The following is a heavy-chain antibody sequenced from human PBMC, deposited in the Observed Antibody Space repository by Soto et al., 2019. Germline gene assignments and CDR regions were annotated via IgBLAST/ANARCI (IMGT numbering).Heavy chain of an antibody. CDR3: ASRPFYYYGLDV. V-gene: IGHV4-30-2*01. Sequence: SETLALTCTVSGGSITTAGYSWSLIRQPPGKALEWIGYVYHTGNAYPKPSLKSRVTISLDRSKNQFSLKMTSVTAADTALYYCASRPFYYYGLDVWGQGTTVTVSS. CDR1: GGSITTAGYS. J-gene: IGHJ6*02. CDR2: VYHTGNA.